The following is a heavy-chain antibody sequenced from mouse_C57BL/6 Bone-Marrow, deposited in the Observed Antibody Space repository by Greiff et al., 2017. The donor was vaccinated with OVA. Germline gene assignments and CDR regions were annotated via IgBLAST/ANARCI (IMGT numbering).Heavy chain of an antibody. D-gene: IGHD1-1*01. CDR2: IWRGGST. J-gene: IGHJ4*01. V-gene: IGHV2-5*01. CDR3: AKKGSYYYGSSYYAMDY. Sequence: VQLQQSGPGLVQPSQSLSITCTVSGFSLTSYGVHWVRQSPGKGLEWLGVIWRGGSTDYNAAFMSRLSITKDNSKSQVFFKMNSLQADDTAIYYCAKKGSYYYGSSYYAMDYWGQGTSVTVSS. CDR1: GFSLTSYG.